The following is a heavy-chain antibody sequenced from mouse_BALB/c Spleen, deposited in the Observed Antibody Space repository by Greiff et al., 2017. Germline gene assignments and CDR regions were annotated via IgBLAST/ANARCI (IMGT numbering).Heavy chain of an antibody. J-gene: IGHJ3*01. V-gene: IGHV2-9*02. Sequence: QVQLQQSGPGLVAPSQSLSITCTVSGFSLTSYGVHWVRQPPGKGLEWLGVIWAGGSTNYNSALMSRLSISKDNSKSQVFLKMNSLQTDDTAMYYCAREKGNYDYAWFAYWGQGTLVTVSA. CDR2: IWAGGST. CDR3: AREKGNYDYAWFAY. D-gene: IGHD2-4*01. CDR1: GFSLTSYG.